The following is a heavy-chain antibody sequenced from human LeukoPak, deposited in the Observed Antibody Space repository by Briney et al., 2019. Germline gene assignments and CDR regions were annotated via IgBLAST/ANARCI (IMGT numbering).Heavy chain of an antibody. CDR1: GFTFSSYA. Sequence: GGSLRLSCAASGFTFSSYAMHWVRQAPGKGLEWVAVISYDGSNKYYADSVKGRFTISRDNSKNTLYLQMNSLRAEDTVVYYCARGSWRFDYGDSGFDPWGQGTLVTVSS. CDR2: ISYDGSNK. J-gene: IGHJ5*02. D-gene: IGHD4-17*01. CDR3: ARGSWRFDYGDSGFDP. V-gene: IGHV3-30*04.